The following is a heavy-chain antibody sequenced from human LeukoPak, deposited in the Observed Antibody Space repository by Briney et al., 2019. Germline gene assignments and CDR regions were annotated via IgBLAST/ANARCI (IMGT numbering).Heavy chain of an antibody. V-gene: IGHV4-4*07. CDR2: IYTSGST. CDR1: GGSISSYY. Sequence: SETLSLTCTVSGGSISSYYWSWIRQPAGKGLEWIGRIYTSGSTNYNPSLKSRVTMSVDTSKNQFSLKLSSVTAADTAVYYCAGAGRPGIAAADTYYYYMDVWGKGTTVTVSS. D-gene: IGHD6-13*01. J-gene: IGHJ6*03. CDR3: AGAGRPGIAAADTYYYYMDV.